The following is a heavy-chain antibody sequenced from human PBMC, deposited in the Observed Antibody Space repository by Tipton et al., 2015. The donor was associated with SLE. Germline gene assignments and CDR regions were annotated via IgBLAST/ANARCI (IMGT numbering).Heavy chain of an antibody. V-gene: IGHV4-34*01. CDR2: INHSGST. CDR3: ARDQVGVGDFDY. J-gene: IGHJ4*02. D-gene: IGHD3-16*01. Sequence: TLSLTCAVYGGSFSGYYWSWIRQPPGKGLEWIGEINHSGSTNYNPSLKSRVTISVDTSKNQFSLKLSSVTAADTAVYYCARDQVGVGDFDYWSQGTLVTVSS. CDR1: GGSFSGYY.